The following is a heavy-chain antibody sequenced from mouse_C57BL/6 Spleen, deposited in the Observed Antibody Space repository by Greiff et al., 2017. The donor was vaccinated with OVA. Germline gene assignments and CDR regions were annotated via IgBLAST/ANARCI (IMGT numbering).Heavy chain of an antibody. Sequence: EVKLVESGGGLVKPGGSLKLSCAASGFTFSSYAMSWVRQTPEKRLEWVATISDGGSYTYYPDNVKGRFTISRDNAKNNLYLQMSHLKSEDTAMYYCARAYGFMDYWGQGTSVTVSS. V-gene: IGHV5-4*03. D-gene: IGHD1-1*01. CDR3: ARAYGFMDY. J-gene: IGHJ4*01. CDR1: GFTFSSYA. CDR2: ISDGGSYT.